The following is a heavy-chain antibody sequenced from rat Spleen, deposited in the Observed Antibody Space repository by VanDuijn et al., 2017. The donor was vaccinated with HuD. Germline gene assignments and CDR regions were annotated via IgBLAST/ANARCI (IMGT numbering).Heavy chain of an antibody. CDR3: ARQDYGGYWFAY. J-gene: IGHJ3*01. CDR2: IRPSGDPT. V-gene: IGHV5-31*01. D-gene: IGHD1-11*01. Sequence: EVQLVESGGGLVQPGRSLKLSCVASGFTFNNFWMSWIRQAPGKGLEWVASIRPSGDPTYYRASVKGRFTISRDNAKSTLYLQMDSLRSEDTATYYCARQDYGGYWFAYWGQGTLVTVSS. CDR1: GFTFNNFW.